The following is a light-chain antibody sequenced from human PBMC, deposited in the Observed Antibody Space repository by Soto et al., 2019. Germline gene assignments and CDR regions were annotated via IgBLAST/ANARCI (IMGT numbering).Light chain of an antibody. CDR2: EVN. CDR3: NSYAGSPYV. J-gene: IGLJ1*01. V-gene: IGLV2-8*01. Sequence: QSALTQPPSASGSPGQSVTISCTGTSSDVGGYNYVSWYQQHPGKAPKLMIYEVNKRPSGVPDRFSGSKSGNTASLTVSGLQAEDEADYYCNSYAGSPYVFGTGTKLPS. CDR1: SSDVGGYNY.